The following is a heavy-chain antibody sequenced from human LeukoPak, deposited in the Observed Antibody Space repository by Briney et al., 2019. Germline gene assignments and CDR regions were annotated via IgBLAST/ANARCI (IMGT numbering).Heavy chain of an antibody. Sequence: PGGSLRLSCEASGFPLRAYAITSVRPAPGNGLEGVSSIGSDGMTHYSETVKARFVLSRDNFGGMVFLQLHSLRVEDTALYYCARELHDDVAMDVWGQGTTVTVSS. CDR2: IGSDGMT. D-gene: IGHD2-21*01. CDR3: ARELHDDVAMDV. V-gene: IGHV3-23*01. J-gene: IGHJ6*02. CDR1: GFPLRAYA.